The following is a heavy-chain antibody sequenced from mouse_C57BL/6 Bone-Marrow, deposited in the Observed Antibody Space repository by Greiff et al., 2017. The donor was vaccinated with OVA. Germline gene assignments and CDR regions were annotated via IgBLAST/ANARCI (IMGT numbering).Heavy chain of an antibody. V-gene: IGHV5-4*03. CDR3: ARRGLHWYFDV. CDR1: GFTFSSYA. D-gene: IGHD3-1*01. Sequence: EVKLVESGGGLVKPGGSLKLSCAASGFTFSSYAMSWVRQTPEKRLEWVATISDGGSYTYYPDNVKGRFTISQDNAKNTLYLQMSHLKSEDTAMDYCARRGLHWYFDVWGTGTTVTVSS. CDR2: ISDGGSYT. J-gene: IGHJ1*03.